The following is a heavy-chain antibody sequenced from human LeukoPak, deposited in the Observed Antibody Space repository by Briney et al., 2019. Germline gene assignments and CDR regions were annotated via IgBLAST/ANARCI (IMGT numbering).Heavy chain of an antibody. CDR3: ARDVYYYDSSGYYQHLYFDL. V-gene: IGHV4-31*03. D-gene: IGHD3-22*01. CDR2: IYYSGST. J-gene: IGHJ2*01. CDR1: GGSISSGGYY. Sequence: PSETLSLTCTVSGGSISSGGYYWSWIRPHPGKGLEWIGYIYYSGSTYYNPSLKSRVTISVDTSKNQFSLKLSSVTAADTAVYYCARDVYYYDSSGYYQHLYFDLWGRGTLVTVSS.